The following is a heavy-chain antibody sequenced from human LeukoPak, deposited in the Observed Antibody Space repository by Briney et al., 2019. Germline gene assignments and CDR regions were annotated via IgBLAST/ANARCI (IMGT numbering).Heavy chain of an antibody. Sequence: GGSLRLSCATSAFTFRTYGMHWVRQAPGKGLEWVAFIRYDGSNKYYADSVKGRFTISRDNSKNTLYLQMNSLRAEDTAVYYCAKDHGMRYFDWNPIDHWGQGTLVTVSS. CDR1: AFTFRTYG. J-gene: IGHJ5*02. D-gene: IGHD3-9*01. V-gene: IGHV3-30*02. CDR3: AKDHGMRYFDWNPIDH. CDR2: IRYDGSNK.